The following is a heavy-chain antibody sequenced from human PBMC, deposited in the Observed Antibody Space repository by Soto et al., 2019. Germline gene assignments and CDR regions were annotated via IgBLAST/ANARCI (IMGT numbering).Heavy chain of an antibody. CDR3: ARHVADSRDYYYYGMDV. CDR2: IDPSDSYT. D-gene: IGHD6-19*01. CDR1: GYSFTSYW. J-gene: IGHJ6*02. Sequence: GESLKISCKGSGYSFTSYWISWVRQMPGKGLEWMGRIDPSDSYTNYSPSFQGHVTISADKSISTAYLQWSSLKASDTAMYYCARHVADSRDYYYYGMDVWGQGTTVTVSS. V-gene: IGHV5-10-1*01.